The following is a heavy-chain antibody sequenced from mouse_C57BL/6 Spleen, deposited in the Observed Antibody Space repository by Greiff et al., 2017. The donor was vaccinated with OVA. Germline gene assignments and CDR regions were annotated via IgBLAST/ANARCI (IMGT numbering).Heavy chain of an antibody. CDR2: ISNGGGST. CDR1: GFTFSDYY. V-gene: IGHV5-12*01. J-gene: IGHJ1*03. Sequence: EVKLMESGGGLVQPGGSLKLSCAASGFTFSDYYMYWVRQTPEKRLEWVAYISNGGGSTYYPDTVKGRFTISRDNAKNTLYLQMSRLKSEDTAMYYCARQEDYYGSSYEWYFDVWGTGTTVTVSS. D-gene: IGHD1-1*01. CDR3: ARQEDYYGSSYEWYFDV.